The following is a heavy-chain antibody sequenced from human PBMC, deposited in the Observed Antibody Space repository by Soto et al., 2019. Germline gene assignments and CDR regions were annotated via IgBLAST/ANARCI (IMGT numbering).Heavy chain of an antibody. J-gene: IGHJ6*02. Sequence: ASVKVSCKASGYTFTSSGISWVRQAPGQGLEWIGWISAYNGNTNYAQKLHGRVTMTTDTSTSTAYMELRSLRSDDTAVYYCARDGENDYVDYYYYGMDVWGQGTTVTVSS. CDR2: ISAYNGNT. V-gene: IGHV1-18*01. CDR1: GYTFTSSG. D-gene: IGHD3-16*01. CDR3: ARDGENDYVDYYYYGMDV.